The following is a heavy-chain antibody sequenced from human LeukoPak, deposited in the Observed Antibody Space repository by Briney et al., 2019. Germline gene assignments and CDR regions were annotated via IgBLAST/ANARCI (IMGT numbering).Heavy chain of an antibody. Sequence: SETLSLTCTVSGGSISSSSYYWGWIRQPPGKGLEWIGSIYYSGSTYYNPSLKSRVTISVDTSKNQFSLKLSSVTAADTAVYYCARRVGAAKNYYFDYWGQGTLVTVSS. CDR1: GGSISSSSYY. J-gene: IGHJ4*02. CDR2: IYYSGST. D-gene: IGHD1-26*01. CDR3: ARRVGAAKNYYFDY. V-gene: IGHV4-39*07.